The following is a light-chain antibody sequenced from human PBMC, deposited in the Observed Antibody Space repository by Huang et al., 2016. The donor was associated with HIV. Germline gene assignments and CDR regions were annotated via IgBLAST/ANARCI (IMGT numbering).Light chain of an antibody. Sequence: EIVLTQSPATLSLSPGERATLSCRASQSIDSNLAWYQQKVGQAPRLLIYDGSNRATGIPARCSGSGSGADFTLTSDNLESEDFAVYFCQQRSHWPLTFGGGSRVEI. CDR1: QSIDSN. J-gene: IGKJ4*01. V-gene: IGKV3-11*01. CDR3: QQRSHWPLT. CDR2: DGS.